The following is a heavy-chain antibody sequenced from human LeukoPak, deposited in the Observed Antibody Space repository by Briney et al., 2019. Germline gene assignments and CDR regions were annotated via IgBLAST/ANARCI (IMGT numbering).Heavy chain of an antibody. Sequence: GGSLRLSCAASGFTFDDYAMHCVRQTPGKGPEWVSGISWNSGSVGYADSVKGRFTISRDNAKNSLYLQMNSLRAEDTALYYCAKGQSGWSLYNWFDPWGQGTLVTVSS. J-gene: IGHJ5*02. V-gene: IGHV3-9*01. CDR3: AKGQSGWSLYNWFDP. D-gene: IGHD6-19*01. CDR1: GFTFDDYA. CDR2: ISWNSGSV.